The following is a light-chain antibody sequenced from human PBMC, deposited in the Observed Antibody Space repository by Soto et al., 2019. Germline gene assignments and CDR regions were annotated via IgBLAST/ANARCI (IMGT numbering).Light chain of an antibody. V-gene: IGLV1-40*01. CDR3: CSYTTSSTYV. J-gene: IGLJ1*01. CDR1: NSNLGAGYD. CDR2: GNR. Sequence: QSVLTQPPSVSGAPGQRVTISCTGNNSNLGAGYDVHWYQQLPGAAPKLVIFGNRNRPSGVPERFSGSKSGTSASLAITGLQAEDEADYYCCSYTTSSTYVFGTGTKLTVL.